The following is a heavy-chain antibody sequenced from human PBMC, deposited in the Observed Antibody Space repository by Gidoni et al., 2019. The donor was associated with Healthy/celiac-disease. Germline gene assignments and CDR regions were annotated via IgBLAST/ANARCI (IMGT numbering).Heavy chain of an antibody. Sequence: QVQLQQWGAGLLKPSETLSLTCAVYGGSFSGYYWSWIRQPPGKGLEWIGEINHSGSTNYNPSLKSRVTISVDTSKNQFSLKLSSVTAADTAVYYCARGRDRRPFDYWGQGTLVTVSS. CDR1: GGSFSGYY. CDR3: ARGRDRRPFDY. J-gene: IGHJ4*02. CDR2: INHSGST. D-gene: IGHD6-6*01. V-gene: IGHV4-34*01.